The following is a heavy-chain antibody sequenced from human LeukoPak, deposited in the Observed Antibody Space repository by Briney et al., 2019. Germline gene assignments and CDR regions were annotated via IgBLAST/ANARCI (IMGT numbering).Heavy chain of an antibody. V-gene: IGHV3-7*01. J-gene: IGHJ4*02. CDR2: IKEDATEK. D-gene: IGHD5-12*01. CDR1: GFTFTSHW. CDR3: VRDTSGPDY. Sequence: GGSLRLSCAASGFTFTSHWMSWVRQAPGKGLEWVANIKEDATEKYYLDSVKGRFTISRDNAKNSLHLQMNSLRAEDTAVYYCVRDTSGPDYWGQGTLVTVSS.